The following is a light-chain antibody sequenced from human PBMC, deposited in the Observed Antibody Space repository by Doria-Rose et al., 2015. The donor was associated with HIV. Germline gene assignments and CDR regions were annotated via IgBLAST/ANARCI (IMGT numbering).Light chain of an antibody. V-gene: IGKV4-1*01. CDR1: QSVLYSSNNKNY. CDR2: WAS. CDR3: QQYYSGYT. Sequence: EIVMTQSPDSLAVSLGERATINCKSSQSVLYSSNNKNYLAWYQHKPGQPPKLLIYWASTRESGVPDRFSGSGSGTDFTLTIGSLQAEDVAVYYCQQYYSGYTFGQGTKLEIK. J-gene: IGKJ2*01.